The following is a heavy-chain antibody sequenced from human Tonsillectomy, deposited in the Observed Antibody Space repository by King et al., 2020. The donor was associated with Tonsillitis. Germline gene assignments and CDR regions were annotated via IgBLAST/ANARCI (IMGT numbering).Heavy chain of an antibody. J-gene: IGHJ6*03. V-gene: IGHV4-59*01. D-gene: IGHD6-13*01. CDR2: MYNSGST. Sequence: LQLQESGPGLVKPSETLSLTCTVSGGSISSYYWSWIRQPPGKGLEWVGWMYNSGSTNYKPSLKSRVTISVDMSKNQFSLKLSSVTAADTAVYYCARAIAAAGDYYYYYMDVWGIGTTVTVSS. CDR1: GGSISSYY. CDR3: ARAIAAAGDYYYYYMDV.